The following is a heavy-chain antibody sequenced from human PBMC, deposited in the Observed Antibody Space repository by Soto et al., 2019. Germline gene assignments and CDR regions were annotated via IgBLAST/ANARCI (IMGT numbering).Heavy chain of an antibody. D-gene: IGHD6-19*01. J-gene: IGHJ4*02. V-gene: IGHV4-59*08. CDR1: GGSISSYY. CDR3: ARQVAVADAFDY. CDR2: IYYSGST. Sequence: PSETLSLTCTVSGGSISSYYWSWIRQPPGKGLEWIGYIYYSGSTNYNPSLKSRVTISVDTSKNQFSLKLSSVTAADTAVYYCARQVAVADAFDYWGQGTLVTVSS.